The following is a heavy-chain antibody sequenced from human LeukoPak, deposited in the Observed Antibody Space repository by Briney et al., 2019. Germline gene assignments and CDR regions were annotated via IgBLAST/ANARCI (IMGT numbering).Heavy chain of an antibody. CDR2: IYSGGST. J-gene: IGHJ4*02. Sequence: GGSMRLSCAAYGFTVSSNYMIWVRPAPGKGLEWVSVIYSGGSTYYADSVKGRFTISRDNSKNTLYLQMNSLRAEDTAVYYWARVPGAGLFFDYWGQGTLVTVSS. V-gene: IGHV3-66*01. D-gene: IGHD2-8*02. CDR3: ARVPGAGLFFDY. CDR1: GFTVSSNY.